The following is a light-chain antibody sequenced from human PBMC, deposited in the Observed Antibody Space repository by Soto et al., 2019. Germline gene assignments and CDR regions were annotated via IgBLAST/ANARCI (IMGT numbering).Light chain of an antibody. CDR3: QHYGSSPWT. CDR2: GAS. Sequence: EIVLTQSPGTLSLSPGDRATLYCRASQSVSSSNLAWYQQKRGQSPWLLIYGASSRATGIPDRFSGSGSGPDFTLTISRLEPEDFAVYFCQHYGSSPWTFGQGTKVDIK. V-gene: IGKV3-20*01. J-gene: IGKJ1*01. CDR1: QSVSSSN.